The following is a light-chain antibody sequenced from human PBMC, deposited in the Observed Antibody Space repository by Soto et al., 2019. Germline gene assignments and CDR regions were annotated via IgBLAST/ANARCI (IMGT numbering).Light chain of an antibody. V-gene: IGKV3-15*01. Sequence: EKVMTQSPATLSVSPGERATLSCRASQNVETRLAWYQQKPGQAPRLLIYDAFTRATGIPARFSGSASGTEFTLTISSLQSEDFAVYYCQQYDEWPLTFGGGTKVDIK. J-gene: IGKJ4*01. CDR3: QQYDEWPLT. CDR1: QNVETR. CDR2: DAF.